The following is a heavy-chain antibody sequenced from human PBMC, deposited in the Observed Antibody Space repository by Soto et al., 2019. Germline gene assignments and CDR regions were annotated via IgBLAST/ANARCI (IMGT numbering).Heavy chain of an antibody. J-gene: IGHJ4*02. V-gene: IGHV3-74*01. CDR2: INSDGSTT. CDR1: GFTFSSYW. Sequence: PGGSLRLSCAASGFTFSSYWMHWVRQAPGKGLVWVSRINSDGSTTNYADSVKGRFTISRDNAKSTLYLQMTSLRAEDTAVYYCARDVCSSTSCYTGGWGQGTLVTVS. D-gene: IGHD2-2*02. CDR3: ARDVCSSTSCYTGG.